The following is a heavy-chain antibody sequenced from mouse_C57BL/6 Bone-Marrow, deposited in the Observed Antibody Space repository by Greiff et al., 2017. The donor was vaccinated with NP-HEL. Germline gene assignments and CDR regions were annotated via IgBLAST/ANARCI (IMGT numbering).Heavy chain of an antibody. V-gene: IGHV6-6*01. D-gene: IGHD1-1*01. J-gene: IGHJ1*03. CDR1: GFTFSDAW. Sequence: EVKVEESGGGLVQPGGSMKLSCAASGFTFSDAWMDWVRQSPEKGLEWVAEIRNKANNHATYYAESVKGRFTISRDDSKSSVYLQMNSLRAEDTGIYYCTRDTTVVDWYFDVWGTGTTVTVSS. CDR3: TRDTTVVDWYFDV. CDR2: IRNKANNHAT.